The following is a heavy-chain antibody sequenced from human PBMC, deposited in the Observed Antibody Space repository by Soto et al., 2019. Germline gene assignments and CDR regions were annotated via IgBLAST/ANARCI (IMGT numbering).Heavy chain of an antibody. CDR3: ARDRGNVWGSYTTGGMDV. Sequence: ASVKVSCKASGGTFSSYAISWVRQAPGQGLEWMGGIIPIFGTANYAQKFQGRVTITADESTSTAYMELSSLRSEDTAVYYCARDRGNVWGSYTTGGMDVWGQGTTVTVYS. D-gene: IGHD3-16*01. CDR1: GGTFSSYA. J-gene: IGHJ6*02. V-gene: IGHV1-69*13. CDR2: IIPIFGTA.